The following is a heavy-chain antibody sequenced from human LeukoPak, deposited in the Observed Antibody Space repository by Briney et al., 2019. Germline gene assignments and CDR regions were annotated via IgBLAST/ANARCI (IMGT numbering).Heavy chain of an antibody. D-gene: IGHD2-2*02. CDR2: IIPIFGTA. CDR3: ARAGYCSSTSCDIEKGFDP. J-gene: IGHJ5*02. V-gene: IGHV1-69*05. Sequence: SVKVPCKASGGTFSSYAISWVRQAPGQGLEWMGGIIPIFGTANYAQKFQGRVTITTDESTSTAYMELSSLRSEDTAVYYCARAGYCSSTSCDIEKGFDPWGQGTLVTVSS. CDR1: GGTFSSYA.